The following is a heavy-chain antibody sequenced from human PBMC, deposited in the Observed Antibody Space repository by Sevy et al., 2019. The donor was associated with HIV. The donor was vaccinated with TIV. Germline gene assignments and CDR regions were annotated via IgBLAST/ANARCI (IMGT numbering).Heavy chain of an antibody. CDR2: ISSNGGST. Sequence: GGSLRLSCAASGFTFSSYAMHWVRQAPGKGLEYVSAISSNGGSTYYANSVKGRFTISRDNSKNTLYLQMGSLRAEDMAVNYCARAGRYCTNGVCYEDYYYGMDVWGQGTTVTVSS. V-gene: IGHV3-64*01. CDR1: GFTFSSYA. J-gene: IGHJ6*02. D-gene: IGHD2-8*01. CDR3: ARAGRYCTNGVCYEDYYYGMDV.